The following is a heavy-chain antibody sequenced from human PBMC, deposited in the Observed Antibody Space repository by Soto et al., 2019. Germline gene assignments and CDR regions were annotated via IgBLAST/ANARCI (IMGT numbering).Heavy chain of an antibody. J-gene: IGHJ4*02. CDR3: ARERKRYYGSWSPLDY. D-gene: IGHD3-10*01. V-gene: IGHV1-18*01. CDR1: GYTFTSYG. Sequence: QVQLVQSGDEVKKPGASVKVSCKASGYTFTSYGISWVRQAPGQGLEWMGCISAYNGNTNYAQKLQGRVTMTTDTSTSTAYMELRSLRSDDTAVYYCARERKRYYGSWSPLDYWGQGTLVTVSS. CDR2: ISAYNGNT.